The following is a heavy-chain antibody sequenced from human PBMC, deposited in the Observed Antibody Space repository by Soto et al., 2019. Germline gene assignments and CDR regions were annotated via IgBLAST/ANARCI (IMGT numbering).Heavy chain of an antibody. V-gene: IGHV4-59*01. CDR2: IYYSGGT. J-gene: IGHJ4*02. Sequence: SETLSLTCSVSGDFISGYYWSWIRQPPGKGLEWIGYIYYSGGTNHNPSLKSRVTISVDTSQNQFSLKLSSVTAADTAVYYCARWFYYDSSGYPDYWGQGTLVTVSS. CDR3: ARWFYYDSSGYPDY. D-gene: IGHD3-22*01. CDR1: GDFISGYY.